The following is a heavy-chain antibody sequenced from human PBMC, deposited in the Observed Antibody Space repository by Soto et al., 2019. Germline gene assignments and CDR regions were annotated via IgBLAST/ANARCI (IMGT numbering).Heavy chain of an antibody. V-gene: IGHV4-31*03. Sequence: QVQLQESGPGLVKPSQTLSLTCTVSGGSISSGGYYWSWIRQHPGKGLEWIGYIYYSGSTYYNPSLKSRVTISVDTSKNQFSLKLRSVTAADTAVYYCARSGVVVPAAIGAFDIWGQGTMVTVSS. D-gene: IGHD2-2*01. CDR1: GGSISSGGYY. CDR2: IYYSGST. J-gene: IGHJ3*02. CDR3: ARSGVVVPAAIGAFDI.